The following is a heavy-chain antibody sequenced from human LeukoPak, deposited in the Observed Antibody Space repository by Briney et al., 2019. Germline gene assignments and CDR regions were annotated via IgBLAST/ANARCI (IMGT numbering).Heavy chain of an antibody. J-gene: IGHJ3*02. D-gene: IGHD5-24*01. CDR3: ARVVARLQFSGSAFDM. Sequence: ASVKVSCKASGYTFTDYYVHWVRQAPGQGLEWMGWINPNSGGTNYAQKFQGRVTITRDTSISTAYMELTSLRSDDTAVFYCARVVARLQFSGSAFDMWGQGTMVTVSS. V-gene: IGHV1-2*02. CDR1: GYTFTDYY. CDR2: INPNSGGT.